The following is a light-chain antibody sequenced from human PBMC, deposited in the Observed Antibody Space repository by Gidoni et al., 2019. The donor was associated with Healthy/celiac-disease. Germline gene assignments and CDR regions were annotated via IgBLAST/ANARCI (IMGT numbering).Light chain of an antibody. V-gene: IGKV4-1*01. J-gene: IGKJ1*01. CDR1: QSVLNSANNKNY. CDR2: CAS. Sequence: DIVMTQSPDSLAVSLGERATINCKSSQSVLNSANNKNYLAWYQQKPGQSPKVLIYCASTRESGVPDRFSGSGSGTDFTLTISSLQAEDVAVYYCQQYYSSLTWTFGQGTKVQIK. CDR3: QQYYSSLTWT.